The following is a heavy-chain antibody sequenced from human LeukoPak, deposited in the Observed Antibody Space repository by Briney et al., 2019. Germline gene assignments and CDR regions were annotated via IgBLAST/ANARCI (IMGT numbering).Heavy chain of an antibody. Sequence: GASVKVSCKASGYTFTSYYMHWVRQAPGQGLEWMGIINPSGGSTSYAQKFQGRVTMTRDTSTSTVYMELSSLRSEDTAVYYCARGRAADYVWGSYRPLRYWGQGTLVTVSS. CDR3: ARGRAADYVWGSYRPLRY. CDR2: INPSGGST. D-gene: IGHD3-16*02. V-gene: IGHV1-46*01. J-gene: IGHJ4*02. CDR1: GYTFTSYY.